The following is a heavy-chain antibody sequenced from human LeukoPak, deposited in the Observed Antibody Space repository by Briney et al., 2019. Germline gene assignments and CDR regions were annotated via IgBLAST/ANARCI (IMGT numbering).Heavy chain of an antibody. D-gene: IGHD4-23*01. V-gene: IGHV4-34*01. CDR3: AHGTVVTPGY. Sequence: MPSETLSLTCAVYGGSFSGYYWSWIRQPPGKGLEWIGEINHSGSTNYNPSLKSRVTISVDTSKNQFSLKLSSVTAADTAVYYCAHGTVVTPGYWGQGTLVTVSS. J-gene: IGHJ4*02. CDR2: INHSGST. CDR1: GGSFSGYY.